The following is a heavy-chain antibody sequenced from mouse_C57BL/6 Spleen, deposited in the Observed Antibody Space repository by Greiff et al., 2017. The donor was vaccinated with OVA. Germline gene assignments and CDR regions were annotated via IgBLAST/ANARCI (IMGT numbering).Heavy chain of an antibody. CDR2: INPNYGTT. V-gene: IGHV1-39*01. D-gene: IGHD2-5*01. CDR3: ARKIYSNYPYYAMDY. Sequence: VQLKESGPELVKPGASVKITCKASGYSFTDYNLNWVKQSHGKSLEWIGVINPNYGTTSYNQKFKGKATLTVDQSSSTAYMQLNSLTSEDSAVYYCARKIYSNYPYYAMDYWGQGTSVTVSS. CDR1: GYSFTDYN. J-gene: IGHJ4*01.